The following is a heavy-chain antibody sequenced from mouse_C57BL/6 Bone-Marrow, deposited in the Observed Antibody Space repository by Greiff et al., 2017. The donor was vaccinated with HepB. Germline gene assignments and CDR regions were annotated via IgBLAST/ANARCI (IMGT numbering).Heavy chain of an antibody. Sequence: VQLQQSGPELVKPGASVKMSCKASGYTFTDYIMHWVKQRHGKSLEWIGYINPNNGGTSYNQKFKGKATLTVNKSSSTTYLELRSLTSEDYAVYYYASEDGNYPYYFDYWGPGTTVTVSS. CDR2: INPNNGGT. D-gene: IGHD2-1*01. CDR1: GYTFTDYI. J-gene: IGHJ2*01. CDR3: ASEDGNYPYYFDY. V-gene: IGHV1-22*01.